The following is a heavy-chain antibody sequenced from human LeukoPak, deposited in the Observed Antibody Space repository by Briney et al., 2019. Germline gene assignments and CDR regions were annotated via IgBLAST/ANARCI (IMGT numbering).Heavy chain of an antibody. CDR3: ARETPIAVAGYYYYYGMDV. CDR1: GGSFSGYY. D-gene: IGHD6-19*01. Sequence: PSETLSLTCAVYGGSFSGYYWSWIRQPPGKGLEWIGEINHSGSTNYNPSLKSRVTISVDASKNQFSPKLSSVTAADTAVYYCARETPIAVAGYYYYYGMDVWGQGTTVTVSS. V-gene: IGHV4-34*01. J-gene: IGHJ6*02. CDR2: INHSGST.